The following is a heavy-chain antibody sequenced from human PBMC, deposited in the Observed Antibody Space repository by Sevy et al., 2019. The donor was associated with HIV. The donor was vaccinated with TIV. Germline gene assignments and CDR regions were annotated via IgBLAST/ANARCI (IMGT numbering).Heavy chain of an antibody. J-gene: IGHJ4*02. D-gene: IGHD4-17*01. V-gene: IGHV3-72*01. CDR3: VTVSGDYVFDY. CDR1: GFTFSDHY. CDR2: IRNKANGYTS. Sequence: GGSLRLSCSASGFTFSDHYMDWVRQAPGKGLEWVGRIRNKANGYTSQYAASVKGRFTISRHDSKNSLYLQVNSLKTEDTAVYYCVTVSGDYVFDYWGQGTLVTVSS.